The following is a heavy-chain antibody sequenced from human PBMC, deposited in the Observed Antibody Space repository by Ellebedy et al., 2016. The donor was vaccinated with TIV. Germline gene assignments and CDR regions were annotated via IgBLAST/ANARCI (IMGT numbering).Heavy chain of an antibody. CDR1: DFTFNNAW. J-gene: IGHJ4*02. CDR3: TTTKVYYNGTSAYFPFDY. D-gene: IGHD3-22*01. Sequence: GESLKISCAVSDFTFNNAWMSWVRQAPGKGLEWVGRIKSNIEGGTTDNATPVKGRFTISRNDSKNTLYLQMNSLKSKDTAVYYCTTTKVYYNGTSAYFPFDYWGQGTLVTVSS. V-gene: IGHV3-15*07. CDR2: IKSNIEGGTT.